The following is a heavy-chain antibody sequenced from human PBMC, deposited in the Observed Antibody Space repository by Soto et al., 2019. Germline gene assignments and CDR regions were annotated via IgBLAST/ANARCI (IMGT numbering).Heavy chain of an antibody. CDR2: IYWDDDK. D-gene: IGHD6-13*01. CDR1: GFSLSSDGVG. V-gene: IGHV2-5*02. CDR3: ARAYGGSSWPNVAFDV. J-gene: IGHJ3*01. Sequence: QITLKESGPTLVKPPQTLTLTCTVSGFSLSSDGVGVAWIRQPPGKALEWLALIYWDDDKRYSPSLKTRLTISKDTSKNQVVLRMPNMDPVDTAADYGARAYGGSSWPNVAFDVWGQGTVVTVSS.